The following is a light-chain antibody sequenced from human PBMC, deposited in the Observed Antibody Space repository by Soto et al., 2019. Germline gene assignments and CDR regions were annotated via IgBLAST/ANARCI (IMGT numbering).Light chain of an antibody. Sequence: IVLTQSPGTLSLSPGERATRSCRASQSVSSSALAWYQQKRGQAPRLLIHDASSRATGIPDRFSGSGSGTDFTLTISSLQPDDFATYYCQQYESYSPWTFGQGTKVDIK. CDR2: DAS. CDR1: QSVSSSA. J-gene: IGKJ1*01. V-gene: IGKV3-20*01. CDR3: QQYESYSPWT.